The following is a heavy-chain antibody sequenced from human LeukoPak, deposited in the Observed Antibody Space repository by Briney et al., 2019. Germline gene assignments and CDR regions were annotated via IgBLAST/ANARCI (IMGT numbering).Heavy chain of an antibody. D-gene: IGHD5-12*01. V-gene: IGHV3-23*01. J-gene: IGHJ4*02. CDR3: AKDQNGSLRPFDY. Sequence: GGSLSLSCAASGFTFSSYAMSWVRQAPGKGLEWVSAISGSGGNTYYADSVKGRFTISRDNSKNTLYLQMNSLRAEDTAVYYCAKDQNGSLRPFDYWGQGTLVTVSS. CDR1: GFTFSSYA. CDR2: ISGSGGNT.